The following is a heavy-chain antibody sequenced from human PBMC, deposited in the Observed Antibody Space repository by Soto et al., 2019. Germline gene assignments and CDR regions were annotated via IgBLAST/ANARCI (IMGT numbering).Heavy chain of an antibody. CDR3: ARGRRIVATPQSYYYYYGMDV. Sequence: QVQLVQSGAEVKKPGSSVKVSCKASGGTFSSYAISWVRQAPGQGLEWMGGIIPIFGTANYAQKFQGRVTITADESTSTAYMELSSLRSEDSAVYYCARGRRIVATPQSYYYYYGMDVWGQGTTVTFSS. D-gene: IGHD5-12*01. CDR2: IIPIFGTA. V-gene: IGHV1-69*01. CDR1: GGTFSSYA. J-gene: IGHJ6*02.